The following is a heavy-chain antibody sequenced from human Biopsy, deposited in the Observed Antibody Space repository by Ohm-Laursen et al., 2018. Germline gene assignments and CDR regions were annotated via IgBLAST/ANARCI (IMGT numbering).Heavy chain of an antibody. J-gene: IGHJ1*01. CDR2: NIPILGTG. CDR1: GGTFSNYG. Sequence: ASVKVSCRAPGGTFSNYGVNWVRQAPGQGLEWLGGNIPILGTGNYAQKFQDRVTVAADTSTSTATMELRSLRSDDTAVYYCATKLTGYFHHWGQGTLVIVSS. V-gene: IGHV1-69*06. D-gene: IGHD3-9*01. CDR3: ATKLTGYFHH.